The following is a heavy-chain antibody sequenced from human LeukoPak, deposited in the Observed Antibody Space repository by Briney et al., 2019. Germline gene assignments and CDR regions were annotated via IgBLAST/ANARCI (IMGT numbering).Heavy chain of an antibody. J-gene: IGHJ5*02. CDR2: INHSGST. V-gene: IGHV4-39*07. Sequence: PSETLSLTCTVSGGSVSSGSYYWSWIRQPPGKGLEWIGEINHSGSTNYNPSLKSRVTISVDTSKNQFSLKLSSVTAADTAVYYCARRRSGWYLTDWFDPWGQGTLVTVSS. CDR1: GGSVSSGSYY. CDR3: ARRRSGWYLTDWFDP. D-gene: IGHD6-19*01.